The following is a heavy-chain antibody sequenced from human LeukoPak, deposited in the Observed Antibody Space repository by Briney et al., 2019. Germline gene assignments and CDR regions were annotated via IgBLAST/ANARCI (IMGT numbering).Heavy chain of an antibody. Sequence: GESLKISCKGSGYSFTSYWIGWVRQRPGKGLEWMGIIYPDDSDTRYSPSFQGQVTISADKSINTAYLQWSSLKASDTATYYCARHTFDSTSYYTGSDTWGQGTLVTVSS. J-gene: IGHJ5*02. V-gene: IGHV5-51*01. CDR2: IYPDDSDT. D-gene: IGHD4-11*01. CDR3: ARHTFDSTSYYTGSDT. CDR1: GYSFTSYW.